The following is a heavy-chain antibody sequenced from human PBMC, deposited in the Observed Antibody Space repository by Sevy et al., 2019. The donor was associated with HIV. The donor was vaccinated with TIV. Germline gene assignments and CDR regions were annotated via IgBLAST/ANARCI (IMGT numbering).Heavy chain of an antibody. CDR1: GFTFSSYG. J-gene: IGHJ4*02. Sequence: GGSLRLSCAASGFTFSSYGMHWVRQAPGKGLEWVALIWFDGSTTYYADSVKGRFTISRDIAKNTLHLQMNSLRAEDTAVYYCARDLEFYDYGDYGPAFMPDYWGQGTLVTVSS. CDR3: ARDLEFYDYGDYGPAFMPDY. V-gene: IGHV3-33*01. CDR2: IWFDGSTT. D-gene: IGHD4-17*01.